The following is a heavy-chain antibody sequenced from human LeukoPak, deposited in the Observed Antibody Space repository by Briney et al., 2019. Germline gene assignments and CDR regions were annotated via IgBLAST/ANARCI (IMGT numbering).Heavy chain of an antibody. D-gene: IGHD3-16*01. CDR3: ARGGGYFDY. V-gene: IGHV4-38-2*02. CDR2: IYHSGST. CDR1: GYSISSGYY. J-gene: IGHJ4*02. Sequence: SETLSLTCTVSGYSISSGYYWGWIRQPPGKGLEWIGSIYHSGSTYYNPSLKSRVTISVDTSKNQFSLKLSSVTAADTAVYYCARGGGYFDYWGQGTLVTVSS.